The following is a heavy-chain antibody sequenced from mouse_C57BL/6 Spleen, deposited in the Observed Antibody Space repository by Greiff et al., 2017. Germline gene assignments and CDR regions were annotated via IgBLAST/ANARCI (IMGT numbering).Heavy chain of an antibody. CDR1: GYAFSSSW. J-gene: IGHJ4*01. V-gene: IGHV1-82*01. CDR2: IYPGDGDT. Sequence: QVQLKESGPELVKPGASVKISCKASGYAFSSSWMNWVKQRPGKGLEWIGRIYPGDGDTNYNGKFKGKATLTADKSSSTAYMQLSSLTSEDSAVYFCARETLYAMDYWGQGTSVTVSS. CDR3: ARETLYAMDY.